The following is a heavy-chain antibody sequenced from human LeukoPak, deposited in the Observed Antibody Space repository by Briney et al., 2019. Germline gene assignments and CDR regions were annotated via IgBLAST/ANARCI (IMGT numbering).Heavy chain of an antibody. CDR3: ARGAYCGGDCYSDY. CDR1: GYTFTGYY. J-gene: IGHJ4*02. CDR2: INPNSGGT. V-gene: IGHV1-2*02. D-gene: IGHD2-21*01. Sequence: ASVKVSCKASGYTFTGYYMHWVRQAPGQGLEWMGWINPNSGGTNYAQKFQGRVTMSRDTSISTAYMELSRLRSDDTAVYYCARGAYCGGDCYSDYWGQGTLVTVSS.